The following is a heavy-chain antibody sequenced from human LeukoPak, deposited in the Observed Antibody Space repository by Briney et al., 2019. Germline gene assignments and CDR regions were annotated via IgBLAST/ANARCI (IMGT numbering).Heavy chain of an antibody. D-gene: IGHD3-22*01. CDR1: GGSISSSSYY. CDR3: ARDLRYYDSSGYEAWFDP. V-gene: IGHV4-39*07. CDR2: IYYSGST. Sequence: SETLSLTCTVSGGSISSSSYYWGWIRQPPGKGLEWIGSIYYSGSTYYNPSLKSRVTISVDTSKNQFSLKLSSVTAADTAVYYCARDLRYYDSSGYEAWFDPWGQGTLVTASS. J-gene: IGHJ5*02.